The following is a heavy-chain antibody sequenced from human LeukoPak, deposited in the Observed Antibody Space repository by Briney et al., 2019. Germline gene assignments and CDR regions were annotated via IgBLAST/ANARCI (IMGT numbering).Heavy chain of an antibody. CDR1: GGSISSYY. CDR3: ARDFYSTSIVVVPAAPSGWFDP. D-gene: IGHD2-2*01. J-gene: IGHJ5*02. V-gene: IGHV4-59*01. Sequence: SETLSLTCTVSGGSISSYYWSWIRQPPGKGLEWIGYIYYSGSTNYNPSLKSRVTISVDTSKNQYSLKLSSVTAADTAVYYCARDFYSTSIVVVPAAPSGWFDPWGQGTLVTVSS. CDR2: IYYSGST.